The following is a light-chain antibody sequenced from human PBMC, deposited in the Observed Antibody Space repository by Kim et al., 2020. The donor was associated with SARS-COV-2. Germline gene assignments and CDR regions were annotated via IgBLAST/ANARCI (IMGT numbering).Light chain of an antibody. CDR3: ASRDSSGKHVV. Sequence: ALGQPVRITCQGDSLRNYYPSWFQQRQGQAPVLVMYGKNNRPSGIPDRFSGSASGNTASLTITGSQAEDEADYYCASRDSSGKHVVFGGGTQLTVL. J-gene: IGLJ2*01. CDR1: SLRNYY. V-gene: IGLV3-19*01. CDR2: GKN.